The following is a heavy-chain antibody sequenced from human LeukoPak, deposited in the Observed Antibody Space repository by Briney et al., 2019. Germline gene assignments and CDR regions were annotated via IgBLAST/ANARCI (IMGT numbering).Heavy chain of an antibody. Sequence: SQTLSLTCAVSGGSISSGGYPCSWIRQPPGRCLEWMGYIYHSRSTYYNPSLNSRVTISVDRSKNQLSLKLSSVTAAGTAVYYCARGGDLAYFDYWGQGTLVTVSS. CDR1: GGSISSGGYP. CDR3: ARGGDLAYFDY. D-gene: IGHD3-16*01. J-gene: IGHJ4*02. V-gene: IGHV4-30-2*01. CDR2: IYHSRST.